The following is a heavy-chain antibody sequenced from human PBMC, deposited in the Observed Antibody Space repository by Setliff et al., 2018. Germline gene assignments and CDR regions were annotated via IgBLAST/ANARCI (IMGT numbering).Heavy chain of an antibody. J-gene: IGHJ5*02. CDR3: ARTSGSGSSLLPNFSDP. CDR2: INAGNGNT. CDR1: GATFSSYA. Sequence: ASVKVSCKASGATFSSYAMHWVRQAPGQRLEWMGWINAGNGNTKYSQKFQGRVTITRDTSASTAYMELSSLRSEDTAVYYCARTSGSGSSLLPNFSDPWGQGTLVTVSS. D-gene: IGHD3-10*01. V-gene: IGHV1-3*01.